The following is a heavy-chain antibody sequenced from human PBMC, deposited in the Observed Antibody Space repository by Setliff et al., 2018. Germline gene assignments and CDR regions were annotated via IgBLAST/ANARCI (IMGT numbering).Heavy chain of an antibody. CDR1: GNTFTGYY. D-gene: IGHD4-17*01. CDR3: AREVLSTVVAWDY. V-gene: IGHV1-2*02. Sequence: ASVKVSCKASGNTFTGYYIHWLRQAPGQGLEWMGCINPNSGDTTFAQKFQGRVTITRDTSNSTDYMDLSRLTSDDTAVYYCAREVLSTVVAWDYWGPGTLVTVSS. J-gene: IGHJ4*02. CDR2: INPNSGDT.